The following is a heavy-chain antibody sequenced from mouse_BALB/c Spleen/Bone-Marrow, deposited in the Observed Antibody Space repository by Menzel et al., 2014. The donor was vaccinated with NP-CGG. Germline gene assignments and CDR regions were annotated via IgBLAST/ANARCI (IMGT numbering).Heavy chain of an antibody. CDR1: GFNIKDTY. V-gene: IGHV14-3*02. Sequence: VQLRQSGAELVKPGASVKLSCTASGFNIKDTYMHWVKQRPEQGLEWIGRIDPANGNTKYDPKFQGKATITADTSSNTPYLRLSSLTSEDTAVYYCARSYYAVDYWGQGTSVTVSS. CDR3: ARSYYAVDY. J-gene: IGHJ4*01. D-gene: IGHD1-1*01. CDR2: IDPANGNT.